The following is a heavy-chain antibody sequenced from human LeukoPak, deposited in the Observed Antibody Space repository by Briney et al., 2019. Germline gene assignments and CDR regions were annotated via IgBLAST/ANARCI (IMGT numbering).Heavy chain of an antibody. D-gene: IGHD5-12*01. V-gene: IGHV4-34*01. J-gene: IGHJ4*02. CDR2: INHSGST. CDR1: GGSFSGYY. Sequence: PSETLSLTCAVYGGSFSGYYWSWIRQPPGKGLEWIGEINHSGSTNSNPSLKSRVTISVDTSKNQFSLKLSSVTAADTAVYYCARGRYSGYDWKNYFDYWGQGTLVTVSS. CDR3: ARGRYSGYDWKNYFDY.